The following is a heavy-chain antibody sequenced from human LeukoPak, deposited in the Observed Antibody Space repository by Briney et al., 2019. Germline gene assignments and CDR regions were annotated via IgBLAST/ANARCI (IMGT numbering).Heavy chain of an antibody. CDR2: IYTSGST. CDR3: ARDYGDYYYFDY. V-gene: IGHV4-4*07. D-gene: IGHD4-17*01. Sequence: SETLSLTCTVSRVAISSDYWSWIRQPAGQGLEWIGRIYTSGSTNYNPSLKSRVTMSVDTSKNQFSLKLSSVTAADTAVYYCARDYGDYYYFDYWGQGTLVTVSS. CDR1: RVAISSDY. J-gene: IGHJ4*02.